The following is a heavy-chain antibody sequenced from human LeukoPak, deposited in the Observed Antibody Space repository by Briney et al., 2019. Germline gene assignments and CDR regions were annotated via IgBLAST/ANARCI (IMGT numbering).Heavy chain of an antibody. V-gene: IGHV4-34*01. Sequence: SETLSLTCAVYGGSFSGYYWSWIRQPPGKGLEWIGEINHSGSTNYNPSLKSRVTISVDTSKNQFSLKLSSVTAADTAVYYCARRTYYDFWSGYLDYWGQGTLVTVSS. J-gene: IGHJ4*02. CDR2: INHSGST. CDR1: GGSFSGYY. D-gene: IGHD3-3*01. CDR3: ARRTYYDFWSGYLDY.